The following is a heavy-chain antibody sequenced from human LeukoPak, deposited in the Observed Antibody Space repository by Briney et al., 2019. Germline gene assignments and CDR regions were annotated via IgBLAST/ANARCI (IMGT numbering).Heavy chain of an antibody. CDR2: IYYSGST. CDR1: GGSISSYY. V-gene: IGHV4-59*01. J-gene: IGHJ4*02. CDR3: ARSRPGLYYDIYFDY. D-gene: IGHD3-9*01. Sequence: PSETLPLTCTVSGGSISSYYWSWIRQPPGKGLEWIGYIYYSGSTNYNPSLKSRVTISVDTSKNQFSLKLSSVTAADTAVYYCARSRPGLYYDIYFDYWGQGTLVTVSS.